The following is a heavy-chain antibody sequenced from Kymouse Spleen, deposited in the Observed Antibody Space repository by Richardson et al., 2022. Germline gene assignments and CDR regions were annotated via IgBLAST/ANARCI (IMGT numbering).Heavy chain of an antibody. D-gene: IGHD3-9*01. J-gene: IGHJ5*02. CDR2: MNPNSGNT. V-gene: IGHV1-8*01. Sequence: QVQLVQSGAEVKKPGASVKVSCKASGYTFTSYDINWVRQATGQGLEWMGWMNPNSGNTGYAQKFQGRVTMTRNTSISTAYMELSSLRSEDTAVYYCARGHYDILTGYYYWFDPWGQGTLVTVSS. CDR1: GYTFTSYD. CDR3: ARGHYDILTGYYYWFDP.